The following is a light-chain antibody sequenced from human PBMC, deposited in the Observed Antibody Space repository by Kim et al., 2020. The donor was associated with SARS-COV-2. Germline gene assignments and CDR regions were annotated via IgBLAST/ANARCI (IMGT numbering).Light chain of an antibody. V-gene: IGKV1-17*03. CDR2: AAS. CDR3: LQHSGYLT. J-gene: IGKJ4*01. Sequence: DIQMTQSPSAMSASVGDRVTITCRASQGISSYLAWFQQKPGKVPKRLIYAASSLQRGVPSRFSGSGSGTEFTLTISSLQPEDFATYYGLQHSGYLTFGGGDKVDIK. CDR1: QGISSY.